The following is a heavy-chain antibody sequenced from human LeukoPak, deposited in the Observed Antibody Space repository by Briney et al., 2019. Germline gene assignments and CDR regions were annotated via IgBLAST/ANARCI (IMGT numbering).Heavy chain of an antibody. CDR3: ARDLGALVGATGDAFDI. V-gene: IGHV3-48*01. CDR2: ISSSSSTI. CDR1: GFTFSSYS. D-gene: IGHD1-26*01. J-gene: IGHJ3*02. Sequence: GGSLRLSCAASGFTFSSYSMNWFRQAPGKGREWVSYISSSSSTIYYADSVKGRFTISRDNAKNSLYLQMNSLRAEDTAVYYCARDLGALVGATGDAFDIWGQGTMVTVSS.